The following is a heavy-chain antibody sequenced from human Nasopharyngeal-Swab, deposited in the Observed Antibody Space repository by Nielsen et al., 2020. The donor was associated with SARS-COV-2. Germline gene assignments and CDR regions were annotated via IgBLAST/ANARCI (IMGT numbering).Heavy chain of an antibody. Sequence: GGSLRLSCAASGFTVSSNYMSWVRQAPGKGLEWVSVICSGGSTYYADSVKGRFTISRDNSKNTLYLQMNSLRAEDTAVYYCARGGGDDYVWGSYNYYFDYWGQGTLVTVSS. J-gene: IGHJ4*02. D-gene: IGHD3-16*01. CDR3: ARGGGDDYVWGSYNYYFDY. V-gene: IGHV3-53*01. CDR1: GFTVSSNY. CDR2: ICSGGST.